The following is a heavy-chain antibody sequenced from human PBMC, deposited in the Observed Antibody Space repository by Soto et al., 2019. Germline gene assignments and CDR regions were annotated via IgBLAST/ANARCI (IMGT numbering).Heavy chain of an antibody. CDR2: ISAYNGNT. Sequence: QVQLVQSGAEVKKPGASVKVSCKASGYTFTSYGISLVRQAPGQGRERMGWISAYNGNTKYAQKPQGSVTTTTVTSTRKADIELRSLRSEDTAVYYCARDLGGSYYAPVDYWGQGTLVTVSS. CDR3: ARDLGGSYYAPVDY. V-gene: IGHV1-18*01. J-gene: IGHJ4*02. D-gene: IGHD1-26*01. CDR1: GYTFTSYG.